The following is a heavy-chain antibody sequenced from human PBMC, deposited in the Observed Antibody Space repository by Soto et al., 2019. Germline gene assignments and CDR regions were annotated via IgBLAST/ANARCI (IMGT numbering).Heavy chain of an antibody. CDR2: IYYSGST. CDR1: GGSISSGGYY. V-gene: IGHV4-31*03. D-gene: IGHD4-17*01. Sequence: QVQLQESGPGLVKPSQTLSLTCTVSGGSISSGGYYWSWIRQHPGKGLEWIGYIYYSGSTYYNPSLKSRVTISVDTSKNQFSLKLSSVTAADTAVYYCAWTTVTTLDDAFDIWGQGTMVTVSS. J-gene: IGHJ3*02. CDR3: AWTTVTTLDDAFDI.